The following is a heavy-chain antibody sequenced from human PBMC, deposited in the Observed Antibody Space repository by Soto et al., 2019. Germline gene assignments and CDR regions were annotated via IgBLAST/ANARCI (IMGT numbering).Heavy chain of an antibody. D-gene: IGHD5-18*01. CDR2: ISSSSSTI. V-gene: IGHV3-48*01. J-gene: IGHJ6*03. CDR3: ASLPVGYSYGRTNYYYYYYMDV. CDR1: GFTFSSYS. Sequence: GGSLRLSCAASGFTFSSYSMNWVRQAPGKGLEWVSYISSSSSTIYYADSVKGRFTISRDNAKNSLYLQMNSLRAEDTAVYYCASLPVGYSYGRTNYYYYYYMDVWGKGTTVTVSS.